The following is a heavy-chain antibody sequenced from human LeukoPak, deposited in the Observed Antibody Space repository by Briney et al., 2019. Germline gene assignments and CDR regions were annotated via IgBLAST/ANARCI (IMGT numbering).Heavy chain of an antibody. J-gene: IGHJ5*02. V-gene: IGHV4-59*01. Sequence: SETLSLTCTVSGGSISRYYWSWIRQPPGKGLEWIGYIYYSGSTNYNPSLKSRVTISVDTSKNQFSLKLSSVTAADTAVYYCARMYYDFWSGYRWRDNWFDPWGQGTLVTVSS. CDR1: GGSISRYY. D-gene: IGHD3-3*01. CDR2: IYYSGST. CDR3: ARMYYDFWSGYRWRDNWFDP.